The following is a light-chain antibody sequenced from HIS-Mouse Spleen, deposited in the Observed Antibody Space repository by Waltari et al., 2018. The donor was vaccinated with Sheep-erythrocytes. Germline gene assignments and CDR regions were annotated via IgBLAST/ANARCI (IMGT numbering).Light chain of an antibody. V-gene: IGLV3-25*03. CDR2: KDS. CDR3: QSADSSGTYPV. Sequence: SYELTQPPSVSVSPGQTARITCPGDALPKQYAYLYQQKPGQAPVLVIYKDSERPSGIPERFSGSSSGITVTLTISGVQAEDEADYYCQSADSSGTYPVFGGGTKLTVL. J-gene: IGLJ2*01. CDR1: ALPKQY.